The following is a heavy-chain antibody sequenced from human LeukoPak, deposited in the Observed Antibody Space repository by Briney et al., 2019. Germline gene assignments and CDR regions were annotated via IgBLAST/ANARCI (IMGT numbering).Heavy chain of an antibody. V-gene: IGHV1-8*03. J-gene: IGHJ4*02. CDR3: TTDRRLLFTLFDY. D-gene: IGHD3-3*01. Sequence: GASVKVSCKASGYTFTSYDINWVRQATGQGLEWMGWMNPNSGNTGYAQKFQGRVTITRNTSISTAYMELSSLKTEDTAVYYCTTDRRLLFTLFDYWGQGTLVTVSS. CDR2: MNPNSGNT. CDR1: GYTFTSYD.